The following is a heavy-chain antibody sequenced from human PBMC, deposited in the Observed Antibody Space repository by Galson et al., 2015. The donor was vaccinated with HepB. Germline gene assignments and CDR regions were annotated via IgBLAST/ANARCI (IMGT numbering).Heavy chain of an antibody. V-gene: IGHV1-2*02. Sequence: SVKVSCKASGYTFTGYYMHWVRQAPGQGLEWMGWINPNSGGTNYAQKFQGRVTMTRDTSISTAYMELSRLRSDDTAVYYCARDPRLYYYYYYMDVWGKGTTVTVSS. J-gene: IGHJ6*03. CDR2: INPNSGGT. D-gene: IGHD2-21*01. CDR1: GYTFTGYY. CDR3: ARDPRLYYYYYYMDV.